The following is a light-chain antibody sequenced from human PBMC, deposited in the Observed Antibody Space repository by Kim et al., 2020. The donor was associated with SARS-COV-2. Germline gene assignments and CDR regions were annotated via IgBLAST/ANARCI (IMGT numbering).Light chain of an antibody. V-gene: IGLV9-49*01. CDR1: SGYSNYK. CDR2: VGTGGIVG. CDR3: GADHGSGSNFVYV. J-gene: IGLJ1*01. Sequence: TDTLGSGYSNYKVDWYQQRPGKGPRFVMRVGTGGIVGSKGDGIPDRFSVLGSGLNRYLTIKNIQEEDESDYHCGADHGSGSNFVYVFGTGTKVTVL.